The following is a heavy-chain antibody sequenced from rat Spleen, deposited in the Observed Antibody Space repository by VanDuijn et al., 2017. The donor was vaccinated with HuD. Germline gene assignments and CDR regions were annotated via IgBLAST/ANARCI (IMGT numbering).Heavy chain of an antibody. Sequence: EVQLVESGGGLVQPGRSLKLSCVASGFTFSNYYRAWIRQAPGKGLEWVASTSNTGGNIYYPDSVKGRFTISRDNAQNTLYLQMDSLRSEDTATYYCTTAGLYSGKGWFAYWGQGTLVTVSS. V-gene: IGHV5-31*01. J-gene: IGHJ3*01. CDR3: TTAGLYSGKGWFAY. CDR1: GFTFSNYY. D-gene: IGHD1-1*01. CDR2: TSNTGGNI.